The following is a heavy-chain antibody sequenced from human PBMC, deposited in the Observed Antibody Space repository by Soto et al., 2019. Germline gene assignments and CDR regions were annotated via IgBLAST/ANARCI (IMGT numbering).Heavy chain of an antibody. CDR2: INPSGGST. Sequence: ASVKVSCKASGYTFTSYYMHWVRQAPGQGLEWMGIINPSGGSTSYAQKFQGRVTMTRDTSTSTVYMELSSLRSEDTAVYYCARVSPGGYYDSSGYSSDDYWGQGTLVTVSS. V-gene: IGHV1-46*01. J-gene: IGHJ4*02. CDR3: ARVSPGGYYDSSGYSSDDY. CDR1: GYTFTSYY. D-gene: IGHD3-22*01.